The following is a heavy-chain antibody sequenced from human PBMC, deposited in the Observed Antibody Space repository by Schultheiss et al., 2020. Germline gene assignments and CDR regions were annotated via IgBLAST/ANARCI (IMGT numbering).Heavy chain of an antibody. CDR1: GFTFSSYS. J-gene: IGHJ5*02. CDR2: ISSSSSYI. CDR3: ARAMTTVTTWKTNWFDP. Sequence: GGSLRLSCAASGFTFSSYSMNWVRQAPGKGLEWVSSISSSSSYIYFADSVKGRFTISRDNAKNSLYLQMNSLRAEDAAVYYCARAMTTVTTWKTNWFDPWGQGTLVTVSS. D-gene: IGHD4-11*01. V-gene: IGHV3-21*04.